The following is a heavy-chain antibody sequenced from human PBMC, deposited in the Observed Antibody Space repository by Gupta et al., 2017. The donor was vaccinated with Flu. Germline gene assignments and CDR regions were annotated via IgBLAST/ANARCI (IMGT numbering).Heavy chain of an antibody. Sequence: DVQLVESGGGWVKPGGSLSLSCAASVFSFRYAYMNWGRRAPGKGLEWVGRLKSEIDGGTADYAEPVKGRFTISRDDSKNTLWRQMNSLRTEDTAVYYCTKDSSGGITCDVWGQGTPVTVS. D-gene: IGHD3-10*01. CDR2: LKSEIDGGTA. CDR1: VFSFRYAY. J-gene: IGHJ3*01. CDR3: TKDSSGGITCDV. V-gene: IGHV3-15*01.